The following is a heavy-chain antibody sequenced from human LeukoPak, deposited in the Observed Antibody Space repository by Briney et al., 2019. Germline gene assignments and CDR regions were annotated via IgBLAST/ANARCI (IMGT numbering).Heavy chain of an antibody. D-gene: IGHD3-22*01. V-gene: IGHV3-74*01. Sequence: PGGSLRLSCAASGFTFSTYWMHWVRQAPGTGLVWVSLINSDGSSTNYADSVKGRFTISRDNAKNTLYLQMNSLRAEDTAVYYCAKSRSDDSSGYFDYWGQGTLVTVSS. J-gene: IGHJ4*02. CDR1: GFTFSTYW. CDR2: INSDGSST. CDR3: AKSRSDDSSGYFDY.